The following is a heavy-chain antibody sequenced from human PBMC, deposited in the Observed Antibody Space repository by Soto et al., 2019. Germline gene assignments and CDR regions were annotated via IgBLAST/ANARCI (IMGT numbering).Heavy chain of an antibody. CDR2: INHSGST. CDR3: ARGEKNWGSYYYYGMDV. D-gene: IGHD7-27*01. J-gene: IGHJ6*02. CDR1: GGSFSGYY. Sequence: PSETLSLTCAVYGGSFSGYYWSWIRQPPGKGLEWIGEINHSGSTNYNPSLKSRVTISVDTSKNQFSLKLSSVTAADTAVYYCARGEKNWGSYYYYGMDVWGQGTTVTVSS. V-gene: IGHV4-34*01.